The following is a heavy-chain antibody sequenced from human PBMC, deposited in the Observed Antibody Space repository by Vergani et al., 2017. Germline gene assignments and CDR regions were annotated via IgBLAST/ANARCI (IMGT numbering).Heavy chain of an antibody. V-gene: IGHV3-21*01. J-gene: IGHJ5*02. CDR2: ISSSSSYI. CDR3: AGRTGGYNWFDP. Sequence: EVQLVESGGGLVKPGGSLRLSCAASGFTFSSYSMNWVRQAPGKGLEWVSFISSSSSYIYHADSVKGRFTISRDNAKNSLYLQMNSLRAEDTAVYYCAGRTGGYNWFDPWGQGTLVTVSS. CDR1: GFTFSSYS. D-gene: IGHD1-26*01.